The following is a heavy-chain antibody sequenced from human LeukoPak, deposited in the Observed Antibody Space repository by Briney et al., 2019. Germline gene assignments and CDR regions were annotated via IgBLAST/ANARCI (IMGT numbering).Heavy chain of an antibody. CDR1: GFTFSSHA. Sequence: GGSLRLSCAASGFTFSSHAMHWVRQAPGKGLEWVAVISYDGSNKNYADSVKGRFTISRDNSKNTLYLQMNSLRAEDTAVYYCARDRYDILTGYPKVYGMDAWGQGTTVTVSS. D-gene: IGHD3-9*01. CDR3: ARDRYDILTGYPKVYGMDA. CDR2: ISYDGSNK. V-gene: IGHV3-30-3*01. J-gene: IGHJ6*02.